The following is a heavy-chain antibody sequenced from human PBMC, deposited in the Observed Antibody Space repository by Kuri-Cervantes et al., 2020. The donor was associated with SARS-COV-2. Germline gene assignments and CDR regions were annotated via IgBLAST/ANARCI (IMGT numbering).Heavy chain of an antibody. CDR1: GGSISSSSYY. CDR2: IYYSGST. D-gene: IGHD2-2*01. CDR3: ARLQRVVVPAASFDY. J-gene: IGHJ4*02. V-gene: IGHV4-39*01. Sequence: SETLSLTCTVSGGSISSSSYYWGWIRQPPGKGLEWIGSIYYSGSTYYNPSLKSRVTISVDTSKNQFSLKLSSVTAADTAVYYCARLQRVVVPAASFDYWGQGTLVTDSS.